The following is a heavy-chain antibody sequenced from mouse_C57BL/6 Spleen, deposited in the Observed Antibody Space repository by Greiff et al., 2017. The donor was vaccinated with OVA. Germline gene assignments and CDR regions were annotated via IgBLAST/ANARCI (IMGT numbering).Heavy chain of an antibody. CDR3: AREDYSNYGYFDY. Sequence: QVQLKQSGAELAKPGASVKLSCKASGYTFTSYWMHWVKQRPGQGLEWIGYINPSSGYTKYNQKFKDKATLTADKSSSTAYMQLSSLTYEDSAVYYCAREDYSNYGYFDYWGQGTTLTVSS. CDR2: INPSSGYT. V-gene: IGHV1-7*01. D-gene: IGHD2-5*01. J-gene: IGHJ2*01. CDR1: GYTFTSYW.